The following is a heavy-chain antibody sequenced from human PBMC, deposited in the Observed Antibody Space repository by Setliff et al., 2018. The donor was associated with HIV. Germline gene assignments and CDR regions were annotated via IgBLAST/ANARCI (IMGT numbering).Heavy chain of an antibody. Sequence: ASVKVSCKASGYTFTSYDINWVRQATGQGREWMGWMNPNSGNTGYAQKFQGRVTMTRNTSISTAYMELSSLRSEDTAVYYCAKGRKQPITIFGVVSRNVAHYFDYWGQGTLVPVSS. CDR3: AKGRKQPITIFGVVSRNVAHYFDY. V-gene: IGHV1-8*02. D-gene: IGHD3-3*01. CDR1: GYTFTSYD. J-gene: IGHJ4*02. CDR2: MNPNSGNT.